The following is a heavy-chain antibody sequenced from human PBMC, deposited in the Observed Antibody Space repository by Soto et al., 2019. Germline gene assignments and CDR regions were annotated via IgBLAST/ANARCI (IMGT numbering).Heavy chain of an antibody. D-gene: IGHD2-21*01. Sequence: SETLCLTCTVSGGSFSPNYWAWIRQPPGKGLEWIGYIYYAGTTSYNPSLKSQVTITLETSKSQFSLRLTSVTASDTAVYYCARLGAYYQSLDPWGQGTVVTVSS. V-gene: IGHV4-59*08. J-gene: IGHJ5*02. CDR1: GGSFSPNY. CDR3: ARLGAYYQSLDP. CDR2: IYYAGTT.